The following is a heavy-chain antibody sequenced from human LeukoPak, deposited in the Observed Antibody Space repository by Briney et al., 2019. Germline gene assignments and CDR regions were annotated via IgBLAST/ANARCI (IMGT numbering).Heavy chain of an antibody. CDR3: ARFGLGKHIEVAGIPFDI. CDR2: ISAHNGNT. Sequence: ASVKVSCKASGYTFTSYGISWVRQAPGQGLEWMGWISAHNGNTNYAQKLQGRVTMTTDTSTSTAYMELRSLRSDDTAVYYCARFGLGKHIEVAGIPFDIWGQGTMVTVSS. J-gene: IGHJ3*02. D-gene: IGHD6-19*01. V-gene: IGHV1-18*01. CDR1: GYTFTSYG.